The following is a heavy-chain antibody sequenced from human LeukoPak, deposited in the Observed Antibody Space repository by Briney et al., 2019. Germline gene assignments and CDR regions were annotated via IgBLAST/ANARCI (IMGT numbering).Heavy chain of an antibody. D-gene: IGHD3-16*02. CDR2: IYYSGST. CDR1: GGSFSGYY. CDR3: ARHPNDYVWGSYRYAWFDP. Sequence: PSETLSLTCAVYGGSFSGYYWSWIRQPPGKGLEWIGSIYYSGSTNYNPSLKSRVTISVDTSKNQFSLKLSSVTAADTAVYYCARHPNDYVWGSYRYAWFDPWGQGTLVTVSS. V-gene: IGHV4-34*01. J-gene: IGHJ5*02.